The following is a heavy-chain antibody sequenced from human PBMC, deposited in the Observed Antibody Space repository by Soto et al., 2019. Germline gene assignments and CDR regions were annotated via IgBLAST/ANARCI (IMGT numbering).Heavy chain of an antibody. J-gene: IGHJ3*02. CDR2: FDPEDGET. Sequence: GASVKVSFKVSGYTLTELSMHWVRQAPGKGLEWMAGFDPEDGETIYAQKFQGRVTMTEDTSTDTAYMELSSLGSEDTAVYYCATTLFRGVTGAFDIWGQGTIVTVSS. CDR3: ATTLFRGVTGAFDI. V-gene: IGHV1-24*01. D-gene: IGHD3-10*01. CDR1: GYTLTELS.